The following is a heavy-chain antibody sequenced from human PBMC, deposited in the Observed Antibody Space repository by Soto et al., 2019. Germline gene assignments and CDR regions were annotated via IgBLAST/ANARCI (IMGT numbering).Heavy chain of an antibody. CDR2: ISSSSSYI. D-gene: IGHD2-2*01. CDR1: GFTFSSYS. Sequence: EVQLVESGGGLVKPGGSLRLSCAASGFTFSSYSMNWVRQAPGKGLEWVSSISSSSSYIYYADSVKGRFTISRDNAKNSLYLQMNSLRAEDTAVYYCARRKEYQLLNYYYYGMDVWGQGTTVTVSS. J-gene: IGHJ6*02. CDR3: ARRKEYQLLNYYYYGMDV. V-gene: IGHV3-21*01.